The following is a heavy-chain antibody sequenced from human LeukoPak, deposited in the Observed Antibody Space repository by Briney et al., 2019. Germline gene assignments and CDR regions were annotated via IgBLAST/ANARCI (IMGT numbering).Heavy chain of an antibody. Sequence: GGSLRLSCAASGFTFSGSAMHWVRQASGKGLEWVGRIRSKANSYATAYAASVKGRFTISRDDSKNTAYLQMNSLKTEDTAVYYCTTRGYSYGYWFDPWGQGTPVTVSS. D-gene: IGHD5-18*01. CDR3: TTRGYSYGYWFDP. CDR2: IRSKANSYAT. CDR1: GFTFSGSA. J-gene: IGHJ5*02. V-gene: IGHV3-73*01.